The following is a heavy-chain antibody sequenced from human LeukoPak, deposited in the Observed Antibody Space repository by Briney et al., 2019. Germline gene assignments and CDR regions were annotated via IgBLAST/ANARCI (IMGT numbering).Heavy chain of an antibody. J-gene: IGHJ4*02. Sequence: SETLSLTCTVSGGSISRSYWSWIRQPPGRGREWFGYIYSSGSTNYNPSLKSRVTISVDTSKNQFALKLRSVSAADTAVYYCARIFTDSSTYYSEYWGQGTLVTVSS. D-gene: IGHD3-22*01. CDR2: IYSSGST. V-gene: IGHV4-59*01. CDR1: GGSISRSY. CDR3: ARIFTDSSTYYSEY.